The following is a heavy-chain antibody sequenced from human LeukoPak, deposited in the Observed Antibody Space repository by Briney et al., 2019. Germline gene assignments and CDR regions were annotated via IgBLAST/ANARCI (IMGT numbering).Heavy chain of an antibody. J-gene: IGHJ4*02. V-gene: IGHV4-38-2*01. CDR3: ARRQQLFDY. Sequence: KPSETLSLTCAVSGYSISSGYYWGWIRQPPGKGLEWIGSIYHSGSTYYNPSLKSRVTISVDTSRNQFSLKLSSVTAADTAVYYCARRQQLFDYWGQGTLVTVSS. CDR1: GYSISSGYY. D-gene: IGHD6-13*01. CDR2: IYHSGST.